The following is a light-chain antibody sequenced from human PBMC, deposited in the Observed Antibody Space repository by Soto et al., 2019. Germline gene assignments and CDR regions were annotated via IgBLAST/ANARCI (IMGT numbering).Light chain of an antibody. CDR1: QSVSSY. J-gene: IGKJ1*01. V-gene: IGKV3-11*01. CDR3: QQRSNWPVT. Sequence: EIVFTQSPATLSLSPGERATLSCRASQSVSSYLAWYQQKPGQAPRLLIYDASNRATGIPARFSGSGSGTDFTLTISSLEPEDFAVYYCQQRSNWPVTFGQGTKVDIK. CDR2: DAS.